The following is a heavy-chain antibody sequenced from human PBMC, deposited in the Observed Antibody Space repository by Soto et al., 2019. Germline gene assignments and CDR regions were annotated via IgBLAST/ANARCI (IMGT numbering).Heavy chain of an antibody. Sequence: PSETLSLTCTVSGGSISSGGYFWTWIRQHPGQGLEWIGYIYSSGSTYYTPSLKSRLTISLDTSKSQFSLRLTSVAAADSCVYYCARGSTPAESALLFWGQGTLVTVSS. J-gene: IGHJ4*02. CDR2: IYSSGST. CDR1: GGSISSGGYF. V-gene: IGHV4-31*03. D-gene: IGHD2-15*01. CDR3: ARGSTPAESALLF.